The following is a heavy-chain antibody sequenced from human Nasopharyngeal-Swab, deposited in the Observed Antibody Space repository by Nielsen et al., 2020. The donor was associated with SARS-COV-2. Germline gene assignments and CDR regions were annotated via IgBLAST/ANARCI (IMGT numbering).Heavy chain of an antibody. D-gene: IGHD3-22*01. CDR3: ASTPLDSSGYYYAFHY. CDR1: GFTSSRYT. Sequence: GGSLRLSCAASGFTSSRYTMHWARQAPGKGLEWVAVISYDGSNKYYADSVKGRFTISRDISKNTLYLQMNSLRAEDTAVFYCASTPLDSSGYYYAFHYWGRGTLVTVSS. J-gene: IGHJ4*02. CDR2: ISYDGSNK. V-gene: IGHV3-30-3*01.